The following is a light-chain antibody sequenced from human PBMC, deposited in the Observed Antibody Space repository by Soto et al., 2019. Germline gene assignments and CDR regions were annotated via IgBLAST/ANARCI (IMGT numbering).Light chain of an antibody. CDR1: QSVSEW. CDR2: DAS. Sequence: DIQMTQSPSTLSASVGDRVTITCRASQSVSEWLAWYQQKPGKPPKLLIYDASTLASGVPSRFSGSGSSSGTDFSLVISSLQPDDSATYSCQQYITYLYTFGQGTKVEIK. CDR3: QQYITYLYT. J-gene: IGKJ2*01. V-gene: IGKV1-5*01.